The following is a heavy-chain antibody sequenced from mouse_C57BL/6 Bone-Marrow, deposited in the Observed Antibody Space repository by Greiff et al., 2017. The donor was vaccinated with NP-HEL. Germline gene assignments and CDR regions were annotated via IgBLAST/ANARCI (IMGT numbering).Heavy chain of an antibody. CDR2: INPSNGGT. D-gene: IGHD1-1*01. CDR1: GYTFTSYW. J-gene: IGHJ2*01. CDR3: ARSGCTTVVATKYLDY. Sequence: QVQLQQPGTELVKPGASVKLSCKASGYTFTSYWMHWVKQRPGKGLEWIGNINPSNGGTNYNEKFKSKATLTVDKSSSTAYMQLSSLTSEDSAVYYCARSGCTTVVATKYLDYWGQGTTLTVSS. V-gene: IGHV1-53*01.